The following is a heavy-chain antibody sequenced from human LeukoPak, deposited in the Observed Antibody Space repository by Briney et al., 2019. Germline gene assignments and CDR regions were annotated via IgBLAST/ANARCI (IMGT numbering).Heavy chain of an antibody. Sequence: PGGSLRLSCAASGFTFSSYGMHWVRQAPGKGLEWVAFIRYDGSNKYYADSVKGRFTISRDNSKNTLYLQMNSLRAEDTAVYYCAKAGIAAAGIGDYWGQGTLVTVSS. CDR2: IRYDGSNK. CDR1: GFTFSSYG. D-gene: IGHD6-13*01. V-gene: IGHV3-30*02. J-gene: IGHJ4*02. CDR3: AKAGIAAAGIGDY.